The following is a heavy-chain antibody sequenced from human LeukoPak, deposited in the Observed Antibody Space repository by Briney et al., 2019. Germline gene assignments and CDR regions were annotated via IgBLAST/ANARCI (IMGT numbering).Heavy chain of an antibody. D-gene: IGHD6-13*01. J-gene: IGHJ1*01. CDR3: AKRIAAAEYFQH. CDR2: ISRDGSST. Sequence: GGSLRLSCAVSGFTFSSYWMHWVRQVPGKGLVWVSRISRDGSSTSHADSVKGRFTISRDNSKNTLYLQMNSLRAEDTAVYYCAKRIAAAEYFQHWGQGTLVTVSS. CDR1: GFTFSSYW. V-gene: IGHV3-74*01.